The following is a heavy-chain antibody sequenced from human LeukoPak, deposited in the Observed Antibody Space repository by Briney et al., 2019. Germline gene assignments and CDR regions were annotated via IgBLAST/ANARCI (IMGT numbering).Heavy chain of an antibody. CDR3: ARDRKYYYDSSGYYVLDY. CDR1: GFTFSSYA. V-gene: IGHV3-23*01. D-gene: IGHD3-22*01. Sequence: GGPLRLSCAASGFTFSSYAMSWVRQAPGKGLEWVSAISGSGGSTYYADSVKGRFTISRDNSKNTLYLQMNSLRAEDTAVYYCARDRKYYYDSSGYYVLDYWGQGTLVTVSS. CDR2: ISGSGGST. J-gene: IGHJ4*02.